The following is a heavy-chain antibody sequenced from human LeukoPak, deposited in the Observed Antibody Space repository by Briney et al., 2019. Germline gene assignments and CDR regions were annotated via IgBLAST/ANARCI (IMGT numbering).Heavy chain of an antibody. CDR3: ARGLEVRARVGYHYYMDV. D-gene: IGHD1-26*01. V-gene: IGHV4-39*07. CDR2: AYSENT. Sequence: PSETLSVTCTVSGDSISSSSFFWGWIRQPPGTGLEWIGAAYSENTYYNPSLKSRVSISVDTSKHQFSLTMSSVTAADTAVYFCARGLEVRARVGYHYYMDVWGKGTTVTVSS. J-gene: IGHJ6*03. CDR1: GDSISSSSFF.